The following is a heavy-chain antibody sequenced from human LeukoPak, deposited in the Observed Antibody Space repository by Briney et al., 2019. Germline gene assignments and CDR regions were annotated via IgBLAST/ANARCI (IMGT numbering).Heavy chain of an antibody. CDR3: ARDCSGGSCYGAFDI. CDR2: VYDSGST. D-gene: IGHD2-15*01. J-gene: IGHJ3*02. Sequence: SETLSLTCTVSGASIRSGDYYWSWVRQPPGKGLEWIGYVYDSGSTYYNPSLKSRITISVDTSENRFSLKLSSVTATDTAVYYCARDCSGGSCYGAFDIWGQGTMVTVSS. CDR1: GASIRSGDYY. V-gene: IGHV4-30-4*01.